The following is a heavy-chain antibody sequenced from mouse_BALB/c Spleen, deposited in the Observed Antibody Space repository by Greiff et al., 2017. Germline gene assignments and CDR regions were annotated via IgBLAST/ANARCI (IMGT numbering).Heavy chain of an antibody. D-gene: IGHD2-14*01. V-gene: IGHV3-8*02. Sequence: EVKLMESGPSLVKPSQTLSLTCSVTGDSITSGYWNWIRKFPGNKLEYMGYISYSGSTYYNPSLKSRISITRDTSKNQYYLQLNSVTTEDTATYYCARSYRYGDYYAMDYWGQGTSVTVSS. CDR3: ARSYRYGDYYAMDY. J-gene: IGHJ4*01. CDR2: ISYSGST. CDR1: GDSITSGY.